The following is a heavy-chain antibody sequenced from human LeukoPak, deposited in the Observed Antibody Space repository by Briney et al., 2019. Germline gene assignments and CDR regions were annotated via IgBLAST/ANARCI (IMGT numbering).Heavy chain of an antibody. CDR1: GFTFSSYS. D-gene: IGHD1-14*01. CDR3: ARVELTAGSATNWLDP. Sequence: GGSLRLSCAASGFTFSSYSMNWVRQAPGKGLEWVSSISSSSSYIYYADSVKGRFTISRDNAKNSLYLQMNSLRAEDTAVYYCARVELTAGSATNWLDPWGQGTLVTVSS. V-gene: IGHV3-21*01. J-gene: IGHJ5*02. CDR2: ISSSSSYI.